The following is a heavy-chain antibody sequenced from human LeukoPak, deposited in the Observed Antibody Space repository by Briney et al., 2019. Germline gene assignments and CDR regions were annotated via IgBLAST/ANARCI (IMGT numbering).Heavy chain of an antibody. Sequence: ASVKVSCKASGCTFTGYYMHWVRQAPGQGLEWMGWINPNSGGTNYAQKFQGRVTMTRDTSISTAYMELSRLRSDDTAVYYCARDVWSGYYGAFDIWGQGTMVTVSS. D-gene: IGHD3-3*01. V-gene: IGHV1-2*02. CDR1: GCTFTGYY. J-gene: IGHJ3*02. CDR2: INPNSGGT. CDR3: ARDVWSGYYGAFDI.